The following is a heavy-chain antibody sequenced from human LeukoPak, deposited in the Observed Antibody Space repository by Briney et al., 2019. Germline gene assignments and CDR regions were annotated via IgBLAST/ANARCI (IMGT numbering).Heavy chain of an antibody. V-gene: IGHV4-34*01. CDR2: INHSGST. D-gene: IGHD3-10*01. J-gene: IGHJ4*02. Sequence: SETLSLTCAVYGGSFSGYYWSWIRQPPGKGLEWIGEINHSGSTNYNPSLKSRVTISVDTSKNQCSLKLSSVTAADTAVYYCARSRGPFDYWGQGTLVTVSS. CDR3: ARSRGPFDY. CDR1: GGSFSGYY.